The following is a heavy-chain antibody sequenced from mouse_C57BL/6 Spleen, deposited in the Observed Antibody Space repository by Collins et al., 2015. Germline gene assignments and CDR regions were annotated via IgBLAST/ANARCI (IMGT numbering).Heavy chain of an antibody. V-gene: IGHV1-12*01. D-gene: IGHD5-1*01. CDR2: IYPGNGDT. Sequence: QAYLQQSGAELVRPGASVKMSCKASGYTFTSYNMHWVKQTPRQGLEWIGAIYPGNGDTSYNQKFKGKATLTVDKSSSTAYMQLSSLTSEDSAVYFCARGTWGNWYFDVWGTGTTVTVSS. CDR1: GYTFTSYN. J-gene: IGHJ1*03. CDR3: ARGTWGNWYFDV.